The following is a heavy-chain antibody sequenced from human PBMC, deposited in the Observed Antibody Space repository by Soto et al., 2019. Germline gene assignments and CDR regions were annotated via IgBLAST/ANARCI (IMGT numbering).Heavy chain of an antibody. CDR3: ARGAGRTRGPDFYGLDV. V-gene: IGHV4-4*02. J-gene: IGHJ6*02. CDR1: GDSITRRTG. Sequence: SETLSLTCTVSGDSITRRTGRSWVRRPPAKGPEWLGEICRSGSANNDASLKSRVSMSLDTAKIHFSPQPSSVTAAGSAVYFCARGAGRTRGPDFYGLDVWGQGNTVT. CDR2: ICRSGSA. D-gene: IGHD1-1*01.